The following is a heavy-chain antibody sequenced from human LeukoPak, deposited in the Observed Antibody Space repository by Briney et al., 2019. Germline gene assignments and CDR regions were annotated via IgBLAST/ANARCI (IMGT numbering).Heavy chain of an antibody. V-gene: IGHV2-26*01. J-gene: IGHJ4*02. Sequence: SGPVLVKPTETLTLTCTVSGFSLSNARMGVSWIRQPPGKALEWLAHIFSNDEKSYSTPLKSRLTISKDTSKSQVVLTMTNMDPVGTATYYCARVRITGTTFGFDYWGQGTQVTVSS. CDR3: ARVRITGTTFGFDY. D-gene: IGHD1-7*01. CDR1: GFSLSNARMG. CDR2: IFSNDEK.